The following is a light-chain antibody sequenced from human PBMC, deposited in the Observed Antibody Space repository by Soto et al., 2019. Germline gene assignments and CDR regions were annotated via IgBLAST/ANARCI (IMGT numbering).Light chain of an antibody. V-gene: IGLV1-44*01. J-gene: IGLJ3*02. CDR3: AAWDDSLNGWV. CDR2: SNN. CDR1: NSIIGSNT. Sequence: QSVLTQPPSASGTPGQRVTISCSGSNSIIGSNTVNWYQQLPGTAPKLLIYSNNQRPSGVPDRFSGSKSGTSASLAISGLQSEEDADYYCAAWDDSLNGWVFGGGTKLTVL.